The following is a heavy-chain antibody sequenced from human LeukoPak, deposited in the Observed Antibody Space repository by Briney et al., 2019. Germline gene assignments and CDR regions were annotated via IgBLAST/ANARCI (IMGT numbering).Heavy chain of an antibody. D-gene: IGHD5-18*01. Sequence: ASVKVSCKASGYTFTSYGISRVRQAPGPGHEWMGWISAYNGNTNYAQKLQRRVTMTTDTSTSTAYMELRSLISDDTAVYYCARSRTAMATRPVDYWGQGTLVTVSS. CDR2: ISAYNGNT. V-gene: IGHV1-18*01. CDR1: GYTFTSYG. CDR3: ARSRTAMATRPVDY. J-gene: IGHJ4*02.